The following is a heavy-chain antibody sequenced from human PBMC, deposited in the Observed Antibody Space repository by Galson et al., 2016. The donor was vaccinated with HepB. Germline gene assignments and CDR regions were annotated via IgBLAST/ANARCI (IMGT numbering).Heavy chain of an antibody. CDR2: INSDGSST. CDR1: GFIFSNFS. D-gene: IGHD6-19*01. Sequence: RLSCAASGFIFSNFSNYAMHWVRQAPGKGLVWVSRINSDGSSTSYADSVKGRFTISRDNAKNTLYLQMNSLRAEDTAVYYCARGRIAVAGFDYWGQGTLVTVSS. J-gene: IGHJ4*02. CDR3: ARGRIAVAGFDY. V-gene: IGHV3-74*01.